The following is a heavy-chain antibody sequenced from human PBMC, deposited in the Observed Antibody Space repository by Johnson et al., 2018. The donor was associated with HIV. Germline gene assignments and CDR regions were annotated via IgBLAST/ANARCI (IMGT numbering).Heavy chain of an antibody. V-gene: IGHV3-30*04. CDR3: ARVATHAFDI. CDR1: GFTFSSYA. D-gene: IGHD1-26*01. CDR2: ISYDGSNK. Sequence: VQLVESGGGVVQPGRSLRLSCAASGFTFSSYAMHWVRQAPGKGLEWVAVISYDGSNKYYADSVKGRFTISRDNSKNTLYLQMNSLRAEDTAVYYCARVATHAFDIWGQVTMVTVSS. J-gene: IGHJ3*02.